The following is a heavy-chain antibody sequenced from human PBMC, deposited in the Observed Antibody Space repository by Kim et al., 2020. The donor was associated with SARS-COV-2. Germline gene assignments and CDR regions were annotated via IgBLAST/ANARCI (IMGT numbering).Heavy chain of an antibody. Sequence: YAASVKGRFTISRDNSKNTLYLQMNSLRAEDTAVYYCARPMRTTKPFDIWGQGTMVTVSS. V-gene: IGHV3-30*01. D-gene: IGHD4-17*01. J-gene: IGHJ3*02. CDR3: ARPMRTTKPFDI.